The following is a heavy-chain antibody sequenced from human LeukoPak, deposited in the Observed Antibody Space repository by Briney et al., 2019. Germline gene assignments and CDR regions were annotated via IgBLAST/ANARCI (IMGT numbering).Heavy chain of an antibody. CDR1: GFTFSNYW. J-gene: IGHJ4*02. D-gene: IGHD6-13*01. CDR2: IKQDGSEK. CDR3: AKDAGSSSWFLTFDY. V-gene: IGHV3-7*01. Sequence: GGSLRLSCAASGFTFSNYWMSWVHQAPGKGLEWVANIKQDGSEKYYVNSVKGRFTISRDNSKNTLYLQMNSLRAEDTAVYYCAKDAGSSSWFLTFDYWGQGTLVTVSS.